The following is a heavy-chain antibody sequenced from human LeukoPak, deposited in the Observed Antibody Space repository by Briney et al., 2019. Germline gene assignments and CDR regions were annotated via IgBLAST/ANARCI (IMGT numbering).Heavy chain of an antibody. CDR3: ARGRSGFDI. Sequence: GGSLRLSCAASGFTFSSYWMHWVRQAPGKGLEWVAVISYDGSNKYYADSVEGRFTISRDNSKNTLYLQMNSLRAEDTAVYYCARGRSGFDIWGQETMVTVSS. D-gene: IGHD1-14*01. J-gene: IGHJ3*02. CDR1: GFTFSSYW. CDR2: ISYDGSNK. V-gene: IGHV3-30-3*01.